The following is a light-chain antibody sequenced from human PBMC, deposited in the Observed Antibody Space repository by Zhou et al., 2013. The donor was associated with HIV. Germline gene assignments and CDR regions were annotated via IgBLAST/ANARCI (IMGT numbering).Light chain of an antibody. V-gene: IGKV1-17*01. J-gene: IGKJ1*01. CDR2: GAS. Sequence: DIQMTQSPSSLSASVGDRVTITCRASQDIRDDLGWFQQKPGKAPKRLIYGASTLQSGVPSRFSGSGSGTDFTLTISSLRPEDFATYYCQQSYSSPWTFGQGTKVEIK. CDR1: QDIRDD. CDR3: QQSYSSPWT.